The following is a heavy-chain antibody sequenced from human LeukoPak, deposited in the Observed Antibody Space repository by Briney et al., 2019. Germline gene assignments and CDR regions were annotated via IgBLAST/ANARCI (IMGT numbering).Heavy chain of an antibody. CDR1: GYTFTSYD. J-gene: IGHJ6*02. CDR2: MNPNSGNT. D-gene: IGHD3-9*01. Sequence: ASVKVSCKASGYTFTSYDINWVRQATGQGLEWMGWMNPNSGNTGYAQKFQGRVTMTRNTSISTAYMELSSLRSEDTAVYYCARGYDILTGYYKLFPGYYYYGMDVWGQGTTVTVSS. V-gene: IGHV1-8*01. CDR3: ARGYDILTGYYKLFPGYYYYGMDV.